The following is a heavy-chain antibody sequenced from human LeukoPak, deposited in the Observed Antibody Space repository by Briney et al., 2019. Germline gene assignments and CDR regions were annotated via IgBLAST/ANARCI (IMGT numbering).Heavy chain of an antibody. CDR2: ISGSGGST. V-gene: IGHV3-23*01. J-gene: IGHJ4*02. CDR3: AKEISGYNWNYVSFDY. Sequence: GGSLRLSCAASGFTFSSYAMSWVRQAPGKELEWVSAISGSGGSTYYADSVKGRFTISRDNSKNTLYLQMNSLRAEDTAVYYCAKEISGYNWNYVSFDYWGQGTLVTVSS. CDR1: GFTFSSYA. D-gene: IGHD1-7*01.